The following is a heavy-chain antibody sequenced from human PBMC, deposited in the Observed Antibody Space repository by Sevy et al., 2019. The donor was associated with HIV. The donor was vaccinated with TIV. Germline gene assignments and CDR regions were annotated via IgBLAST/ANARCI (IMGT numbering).Heavy chain of an antibody. J-gene: IGHJ5*02. CDR3: ARDPGGVAGTQT. V-gene: IGHV4-31*03. CDR2: IYYSGST. D-gene: IGHD6-19*01. Sequence: SETMSLTCTVSGGSISSGGYYWSWIRQHPGKGLEWIGYIYYSGSTYYNPSLKSRVTISVDTSKNQFSLKLSSVTAADTAVYYCARDPGGVAGTQTWGQGTLVTVSS. CDR1: GGSISSGGYY.